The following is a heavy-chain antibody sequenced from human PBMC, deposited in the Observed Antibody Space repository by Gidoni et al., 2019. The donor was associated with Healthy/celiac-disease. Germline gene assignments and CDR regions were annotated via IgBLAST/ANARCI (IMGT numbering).Heavy chain of an antibody. CDR2: ISGSGGST. CDR3: AQAGDWDAFDI. D-gene: IGHD3-9*01. J-gene: IGHJ3*02. Sequence: EVQLLESGGGLVQPGGSLRLSCAASGFTFSSYAMSGVRQAPGKGLEWVSAISGSGGSTSYADSVKGRFTISRDNSKNTLYLQMNSLRAEDTAGYYCAQAGDWDAFDIWGQGTMVTVSS. V-gene: IGHV3-23*01. CDR1: GFTFSSYA.